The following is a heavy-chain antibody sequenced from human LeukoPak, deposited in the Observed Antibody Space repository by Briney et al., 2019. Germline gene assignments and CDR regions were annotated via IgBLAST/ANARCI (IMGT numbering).Heavy chain of an antibody. Sequence: GGSLRLSCAASGFTFSSYGMHWVRQAPGKGLEWVAFIRYDGSNKYYADSVKGRFTISRDNSKNTLYLQMNSLRAEDTAVYYCAKGAIIGYCSSTGCYPFDYWGQGTLVTVSS. CDR1: GFTFSSYG. D-gene: IGHD2-2*01. V-gene: IGHV3-30*02. CDR2: IRYDGSNK. CDR3: AKGAIIGYCSSTGCYPFDY. J-gene: IGHJ4*02.